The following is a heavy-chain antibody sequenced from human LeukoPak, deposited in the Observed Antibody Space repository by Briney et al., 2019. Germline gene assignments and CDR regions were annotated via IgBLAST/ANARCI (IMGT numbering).Heavy chain of an antibody. J-gene: IGHJ4*02. CDR3: AVIAAAGMDVGY. CDR1: GFTFSSYA. CDR2: ISYDGSNK. V-gene: IGHV3-30*04. D-gene: IGHD6-13*01. Sequence: GRSLRLSCAASGFTFSSYAMHWVRQAPGKGLEWVAVISYDGSNKYYADSVKGRFTISRDNSKNTLYLQMNSLRAEDTAVYYCAVIAAAGMDVGYWGQGTLVTVSS.